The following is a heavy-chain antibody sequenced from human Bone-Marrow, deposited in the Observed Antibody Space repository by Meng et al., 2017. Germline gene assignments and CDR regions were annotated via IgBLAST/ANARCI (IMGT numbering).Heavy chain of an antibody. Sequence: RGSLRLSCAASGFTFDDYGMSWVRQAPGKGLEWVSGINWNGGSTGYADSVKGRFTISRDNAKNSLYLQMNSLRAEDTALYYCATSTVTTVIGAFDIWGQGTMVTVSS. CDR3: ATSTVTTVIGAFDI. CDR1: GFTFDDYG. CDR2: INWNGGST. J-gene: IGHJ3*02. D-gene: IGHD4-17*01. V-gene: IGHV3-20*04.